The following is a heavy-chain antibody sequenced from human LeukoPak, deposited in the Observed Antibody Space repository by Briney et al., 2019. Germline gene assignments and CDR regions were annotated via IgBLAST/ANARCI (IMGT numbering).Heavy chain of an antibody. V-gene: IGHV3-11*04. J-gene: IGHJ4*02. D-gene: IGHD6-13*01. CDR1: GFTFSDYY. CDR2: ITSSGSTI. Sequence: GGSLRLSCAASGFTFSDYYMSWIRQAPGKGLECVSYITSSGSTIYYADSVKGRFTISRDNAKNSLYLQMNILRAEDTAVYYCARPIAAAADYWGQGTLVTVSS. CDR3: ARPIAAAADY.